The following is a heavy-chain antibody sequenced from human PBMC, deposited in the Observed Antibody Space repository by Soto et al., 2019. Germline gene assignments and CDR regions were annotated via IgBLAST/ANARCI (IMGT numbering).Heavy chain of an antibody. V-gene: IGHV3-21*01. Sequence: EVQLVESGGGLVKPGGSLRLSCAASGFIFDIYSMTWVRQAPGKGLERVSSISSSSSYIYYADSVKGRFTISRDNAENSLYLQMSSLRADDTAVYYCARDRGAASDIRYYYYGIDVWGQGTTVTVSS. CDR1: GFIFDIYS. CDR2: ISSSSSYI. D-gene: IGHD3-10*01. CDR3: ARDRGAASDIRYYYYGIDV. J-gene: IGHJ6*02.